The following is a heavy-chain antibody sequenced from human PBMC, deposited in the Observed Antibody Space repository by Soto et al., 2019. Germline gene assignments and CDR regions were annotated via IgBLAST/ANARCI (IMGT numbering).Heavy chain of an antibody. Sequence: ASVKVSCKTSGYTFTNYGISWVRQAPGQGLEWMGGSFNGVTNYAQNLQGRVTMTTDTSTTTAYMELTSLRSDDTAVYYCAREKTSYGMDVWGQGTTVTVSS. CDR1: GYTFTNYG. CDR3: AREKTSYGMDV. J-gene: IGHJ6*02. CDR2: SFNGVT. V-gene: IGHV1-18*01.